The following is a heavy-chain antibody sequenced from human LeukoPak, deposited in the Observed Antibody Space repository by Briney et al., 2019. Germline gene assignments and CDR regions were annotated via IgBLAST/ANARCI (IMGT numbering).Heavy chain of an antibody. Sequence: GGSLRLSCAASGFTVSSNYMSWVRQAPGKGLEWVSYISGSGTTIYYTDSVQGRFTISRDNAKNSLYLQMNSLRAEDTAVYYCTRVPRSGNHFDYWGQGTLVTVSS. J-gene: IGHJ4*02. CDR2: ISGSGTTI. CDR1: GFTVSSNY. CDR3: TRVPRSGNHFDY. D-gene: IGHD1-26*01. V-gene: IGHV3-11*04.